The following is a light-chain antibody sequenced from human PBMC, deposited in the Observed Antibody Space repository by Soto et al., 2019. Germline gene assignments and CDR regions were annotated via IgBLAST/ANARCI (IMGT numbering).Light chain of an antibody. CDR2: LGS. V-gene: IGKV2-28*01. CDR3: QQSYSIPWT. CDR1: QSLLHSNGYNY. Sequence: DIVMTQSPLSLPVTPGEPASISCRSSQSLLHSNGYNYLDWYLQKPGQSPQLLIYLGSNRASGVPDRFSGSGSGTDFTLKISNLQPEDFATYYCQQSYSIPWTFGQGTRWIS. J-gene: IGKJ1*01.